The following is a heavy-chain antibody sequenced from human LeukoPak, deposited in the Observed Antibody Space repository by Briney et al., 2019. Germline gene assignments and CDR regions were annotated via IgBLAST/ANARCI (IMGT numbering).Heavy chain of an antibody. V-gene: IGHV3-23*01. CDR1: GFTFNTHA. CDR2: VSDTGDLR. D-gene: IGHD3-9*01. J-gene: IGHJ4*02. Sequence: PGGSLRLSCAASGFTFNTHAISWVRQAPGKGLEWVAAVSDTGDLRYSANSVKGRFAISRDNSKNTAFLQMYSLRAEDTALYYCVKGGLRSGYSFGDWGQGTLVSVSS. CDR3: VKGGLRSGYSFGD.